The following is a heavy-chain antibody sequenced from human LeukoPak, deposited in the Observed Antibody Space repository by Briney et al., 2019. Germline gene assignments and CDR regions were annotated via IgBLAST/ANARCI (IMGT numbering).Heavy chain of an antibody. CDR1: AFTFSSYW. CDR3: AAGGAPGRFDY. V-gene: IGHV3-7*01. J-gene: IGHJ4*02. D-gene: IGHD6-13*01. Sequence: GGSLSLSCAGSAFTFSSYWMSWVRQAPGKGPEWVANIKDDGSEKYYLDSVKGRFTISRDFAKISLFLQMNSLRVEDTAVYYCAAGGAPGRFDYWGRGAPVTVSS. CDR2: IKDDGSEK.